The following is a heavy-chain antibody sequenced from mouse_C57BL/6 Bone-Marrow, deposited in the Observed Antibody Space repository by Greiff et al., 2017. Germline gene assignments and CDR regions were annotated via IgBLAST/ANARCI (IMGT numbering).Heavy chain of an antibody. V-gene: IGHV1-76*01. Sequence: QVQLQQSGAELVRPGASVKLSCKASGYTFTDYYINWVKQRPGQGLEWIARIYPGSGNTYYNEKFKGKATLTAEKSSSTAYMQLSSLASEDSSVYFCARDYDGYGGQGTALTVSS. CDR2: IYPGSGNT. CDR3: ARDYDGY. D-gene: IGHD2-3*01. J-gene: IGHJ2*01. CDR1: GYTFTDYY.